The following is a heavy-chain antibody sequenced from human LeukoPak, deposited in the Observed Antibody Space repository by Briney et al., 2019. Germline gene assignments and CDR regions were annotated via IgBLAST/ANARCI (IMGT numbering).Heavy chain of an antibody. D-gene: IGHD3-3*01. J-gene: IGHJ6*02. V-gene: IGHV4-34*01. CDR2: INHSGST. CDR1: GGSFSGYY. Sequence: PSETLSLTCAVYGGSFSGYYWSWIRRPPGKGLEWIGEINHSGSTNYNPSLKSRVTISVDTSKNQFSLKLSSVTAADTAVYYCARGSRDTLWSGYYYYYYGMDVWGQGTTVTVSS. CDR3: ARGSRDTLWSGYYYYYYGMDV.